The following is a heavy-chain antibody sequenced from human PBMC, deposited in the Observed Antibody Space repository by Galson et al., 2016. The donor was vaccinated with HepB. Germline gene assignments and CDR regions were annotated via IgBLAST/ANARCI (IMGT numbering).Heavy chain of an antibody. CDR1: GFSLTTSGVG. Sequence: PALVKPTQTLTLTCTFSGFSLTTSGVGVGWIRQPPGKALECLAVIHWNDDNRHSPSLQSRLTITRDTSKNQVVLTMTNMDPLDAANYYCAHSLTYYYVSSGYSLDAFDIWGPGITVTVSS. J-gene: IGHJ3*02. CDR2: IHWNDDN. V-gene: IGHV2-5*01. D-gene: IGHD3-22*01. CDR3: AHSLTYYYVSSGYSLDAFDI.